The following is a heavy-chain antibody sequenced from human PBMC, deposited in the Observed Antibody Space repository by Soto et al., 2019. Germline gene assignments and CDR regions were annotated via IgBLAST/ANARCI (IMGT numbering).Heavy chain of an antibody. CDR3: ARVVGYCTNGVCHPRDNWFDP. V-gene: IGHV1-18*01. CDR2: ISAYNGNT. Sequence: ASVKVSCKASGYTFTSYGISWVRQAPGQGLEWMGWISAYNGNTNYAQKLQGRVTMTTDTSTSTAYMELRSLRSDDTAVYYCARVVGYCTNGVCHPRDNWFDPWGQGTLVTVS. J-gene: IGHJ5*02. D-gene: IGHD2-8*01. CDR1: GYTFTSYG.